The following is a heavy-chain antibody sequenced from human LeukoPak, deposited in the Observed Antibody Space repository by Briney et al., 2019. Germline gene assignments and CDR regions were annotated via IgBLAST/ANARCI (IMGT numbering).Heavy chain of an antibody. J-gene: IGHJ6*02. CDR1: GGTFSSYA. CDR2: IIPILGIA. D-gene: IGHD2-2*01. V-gene: IGHV1-69*04. CDR3: ARSLHQLLPLRDYYYGMDV. Sequence: EASVKVSCKASGGTFSSYAISWVRQAPGQGLEWMGRIIPILGIANYAQKFQGRVTITADKSTSTAYMELSSLRSEDTAVYYCARSLHQLLPLRDYYYGMDVWGQGTTVTVSS.